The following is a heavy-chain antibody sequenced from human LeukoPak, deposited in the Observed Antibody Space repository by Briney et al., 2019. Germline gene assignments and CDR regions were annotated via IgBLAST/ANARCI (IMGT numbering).Heavy chain of an antibody. CDR3: AREGRDGSDY. CDR2: IYYSGST. D-gene: IGHD5-24*01. Sequence: PSETLSLTCTVSGGSISSYYWSWIRQPPGKGLEWIWYIYYSGSTNYNPSLKSRVTISVDTSKNQFSLKLSSVTAADTAVYYCAREGRDGSDYWGQGTLVTVSS. CDR1: GGSISSYY. V-gene: IGHV4-59*01. J-gene: IGHJ4*02.